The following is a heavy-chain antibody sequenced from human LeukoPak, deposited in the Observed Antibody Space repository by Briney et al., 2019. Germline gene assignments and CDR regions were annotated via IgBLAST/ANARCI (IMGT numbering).Heavy chain of an antibody. J-gene: IGHJ6*03. Sequence: PGGSLRLSCAASGFTFSSYAMSWVRQAPGKGPEWVSTSIDGGRTYYADSVKGRLTVSRDTSKNTLYLQMNSLRAEDTAVYYCARKGIGSSRYQNMDVWGKGTTVTVSS. V-gene: IGHV3-23*01. CDR1: GFTFSSYA. CDR3: ARKGIGSSRYQNMDV. CDR2: SIDGGRT. D-gene: IGHD6-25*01.